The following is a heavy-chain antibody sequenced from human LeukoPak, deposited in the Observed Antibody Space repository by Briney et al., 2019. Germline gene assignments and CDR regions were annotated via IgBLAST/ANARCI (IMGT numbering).Heavy chain of an antibody. CDR3: ASLYQYYYDSSGYWDY. Sequence: PGGSLRLSCAASGFTFSSYEMNWVRQAPGKGLEWVSYISSSGSTIYYADSVKGRFTISRDNAKNSLYLQMNSLRAEDTAVYYCASLYQYYYDSSGYWDYWGQGTLDTVSS. V-gene: IGHV3-48*03. J-gene: IGHJ4*02. CDR1: GFTFSSYE. CDR2: ISSSGSTI. D-gene: IGHD3-22*01.